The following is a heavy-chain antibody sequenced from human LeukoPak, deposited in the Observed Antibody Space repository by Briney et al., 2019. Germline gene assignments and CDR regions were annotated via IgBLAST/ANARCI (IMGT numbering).Heavy chain of an antibody. CDR2: ISAYNGNT. Sequence: GAPVKVSCKASGYTFTRYGISWVRQAPGQGLEWMGWISAYNGNTNYAQKLQGRVTMTTDTSTSTAYLELRRLRSEDTAVYYCARIPGLLWFGESTNYYYTDVWGKGTTVTASS. CDR3: ARIPGLLWFGESTNYYYTDV. D-gene: IGHD3-10*01. J-gene: IGHJ6*03. V-gene: IGHV1-18*01. CDR1: GYTFTRYG.